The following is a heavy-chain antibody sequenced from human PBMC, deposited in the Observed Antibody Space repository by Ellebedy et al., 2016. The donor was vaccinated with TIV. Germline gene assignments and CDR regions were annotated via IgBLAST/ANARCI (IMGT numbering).Heavy chain of an antibody. Sequence: MPSETLSLTCAVSGGSLSGYYWTWIRQPPGKGLDWIGEIHLTGITNYNPSLKGRVTMSMDTSKNQFSLKLDSVTAADTALYYCTRYGGSSFWYFGHWGRGTLVTVSS. CDR2: IHLTGIT. CDR1: GGSLSGYY. D-gene: IGHD6-19*01. V-gene: IGHV4-34*10. CDR3: TRYGGSSFWYFGH. J-gene: IGHJ2*01.